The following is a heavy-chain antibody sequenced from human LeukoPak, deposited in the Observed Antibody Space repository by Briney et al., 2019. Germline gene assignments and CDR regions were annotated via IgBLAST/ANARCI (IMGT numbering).Heavy chain of an antibody. V-gene: IGHV3-11*01. CDR3: ARALLWFGELSPLDSGMDV. CDR1: GFTFSDYY. J-gene: IGHJ6*02. D-gene: IGHD3-10*01. Sequence: PGGSLRLSCAASGFTFSDYYMSWIRQAPGKGLEGVSYISSSGSTIYYADSVKGRFTISRDNAKNSLYLQMNSLRAEDTAVYYCARALLWFGELSPLDSGMDVWGQGTTVTVSS. CDR2: ISSSGSTI.